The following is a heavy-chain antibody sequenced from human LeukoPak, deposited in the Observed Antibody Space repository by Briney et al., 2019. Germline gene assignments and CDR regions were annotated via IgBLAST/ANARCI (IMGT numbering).Heavy chain of an antibody. CDR1: GGSISSYS. D-gene: IGHD4-17*01. Sequence: SETLSLTCTVSGGSISSYSWSWIRQPPGKRLEWIGYVYYSGTTNYNPSLRSRVIISVDTSKNQFSLKLNSVTAADTAVYYCAREEYGDYVGYWGQGTLVTVAS. CDR2: VYYSGTT. V-gene: IGHV4-59*01. CDR3: AREEYGDYVGY. J-gene: IGHJ4*02.